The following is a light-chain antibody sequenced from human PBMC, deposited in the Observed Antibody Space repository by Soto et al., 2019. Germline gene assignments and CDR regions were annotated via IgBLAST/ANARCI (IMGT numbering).Light chain of an antibody. Sequence: QPVLTQPPSVSGAPGQRVPISCTGSSSNIGAGYDVHWYQQLPGTAPKLLIHGNSNRPSGVPDRFSGSKSGTSASLAITGLQAEDEAEYYCQSYDSSLSGWDVVFGGGTKLTVL. J-gene: IGLJ2*01. CDR3: QSYDSSLSGWDVV. CDR1: SSNIGAGYD. V-gene: IGLV1-40*01. CDR2: GNS.